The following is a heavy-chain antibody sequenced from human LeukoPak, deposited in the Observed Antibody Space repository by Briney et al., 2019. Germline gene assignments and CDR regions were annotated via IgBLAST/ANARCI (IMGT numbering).Heavy chain of an antibody. V-gene: IGHV4-34*01. CDR2: IYYSGNT. Sequence: PSETLSLTCAVYGGSFSGYYWSWIRQSPGKGLEWIGNIYYSGNTYYNPSLQSRVTISEDTSKNHFSLKLSSVTAADTAVYYCARSYSSGSNWFDPWGQGTLVTVSS. D-gene: IGHD6-25*01. CDR3: ARSYSSGSNWFDP. CDR1: GGSFSGYY. J-gene: IGHJ5*02.